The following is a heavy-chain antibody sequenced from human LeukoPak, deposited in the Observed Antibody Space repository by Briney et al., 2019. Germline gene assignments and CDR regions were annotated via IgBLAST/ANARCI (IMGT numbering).Heavy chain of an antibody. CDR3: ARDRSGWFDY. CDR1: GFTFSNYG. Sequence: GGSLRLSCAASGFTFSNYGMHWVRQAPGKGLEWVAVIWSDGSNKHYADSARGRFTISRDNSKNTLYLQMNSLRAEDTAVYYCARDRSGWFDYWGQGTLVTVSS. V-gene: IGHV3-33*01. J-gene: IGHJ4*02. D-gene: IGHD6-19*01. CDR2: IWSDGSNK.